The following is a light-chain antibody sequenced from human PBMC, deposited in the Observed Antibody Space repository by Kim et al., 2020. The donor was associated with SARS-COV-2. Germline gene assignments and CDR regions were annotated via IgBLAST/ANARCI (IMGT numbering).Light chain of an antibody. V-gene: IGKV4-1*01. CDR3: QQYYSTPLT. CDR2: WAS. CDR1: QSVLYSSNNKNY. J-gene: IGKJ4*01. Sequence: ATINCKSSQSVLYSSNNKNYLAWYQQKPGQPPKLLIYWASTRESGVPDRFSGSGSGTDFTLTISSLQAEDVAVYYCQQYYSTPLTFGGGTRVDIK.